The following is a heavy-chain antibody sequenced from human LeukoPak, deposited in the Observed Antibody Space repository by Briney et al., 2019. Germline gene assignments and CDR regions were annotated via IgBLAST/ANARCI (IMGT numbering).Heavy chain of an antibody. V-gene: IGHV4-4*02. D-gene: IGHD3-3*01. CDR3: ARLTGLEFWGGYYPDY. CDR2: IYHSGST. Sequence: PSETLSLTCAVSGGSISSSNWWSWVRQPPGKGLEWIGEIYHSGSTNYNPSLKSRVTISVDKSKNQFSLKLSSVTAADTAVYYCARLTGLEFWGGYYPDYWGQGTLVTVSS. J-gene: IGHJ4*02. CDR1: GGSISSSNW.